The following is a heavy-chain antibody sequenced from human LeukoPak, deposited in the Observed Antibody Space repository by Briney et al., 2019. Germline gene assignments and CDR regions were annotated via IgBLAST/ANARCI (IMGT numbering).Heavy chain of an antibody. Sequence: SETLSLTCTVSGYSISSGYYWGWIRQPPGKGLEWIGSIYHSGSTYYNPSLKSRVTISVDTSKNQFSLKLSSVTAADTAVYYCARAGGIAVAGTGVARIDYWGQGTLVTVSS. D-gene: IGHD6-19*01. CDR2: IYHSGST. CDR3: ARAGGIAVAGTGVARIDY. J-gene: IGHJ4*02. V-gene: IGHV4-38-2*02. CDR1: GYSISSGYY.